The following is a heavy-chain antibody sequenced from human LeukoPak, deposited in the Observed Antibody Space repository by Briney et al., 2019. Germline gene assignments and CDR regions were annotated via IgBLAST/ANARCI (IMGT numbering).Heavy chain of an antibody. V-gene: IGHV1-2*02. D-gene: IGHD2-2*01. J-gene: IGHJ4*02. CDR1: GYTFTGYY. CDR2: INPNSGGT. Sequence: GASVKVSCKASGYTFTGYYMHWVRQAPGQGLEWMGWINPNSGGTNYAQKFQGRVTMTRDTSISTAYMELSRLRSDDTAVYYCARDPNCSSTSCYALGREEDYWGQGTLVTVSS. CDR3: ARDPNCSSTSCYALGREEDY.